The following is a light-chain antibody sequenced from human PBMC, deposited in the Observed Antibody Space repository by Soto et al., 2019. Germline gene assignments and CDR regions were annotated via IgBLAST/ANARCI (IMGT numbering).Light chain of an antibody. V-gene: IGKV1-5*03. J-gene: IGKJ1*01. CDR2: EAS. CDR1: QNIYTW. CDR3: LQFNTLPWT. Sequence: DDQRTQSTATLSASIRDRVTITSRASQNIYTWLAWYQQKPGKAPKLLIYEASSLETGVPSRISGSGSGTEFTLTISSLQPDDFATYYCLQFNTLPWTFGQGTMVDIK.